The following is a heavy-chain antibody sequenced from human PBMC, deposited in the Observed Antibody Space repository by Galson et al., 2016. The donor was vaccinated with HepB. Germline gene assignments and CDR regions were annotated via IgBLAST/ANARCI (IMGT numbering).Heavy chain of an antibody. CDR2: TSRERNQ. D-gene: IGHD3-16*02. CDR3: VRDGYTEGRDAFDV. Sequence: SLRLSCAASGFMFNTFGLNWVRQTPGEGPEWVALTSRERNQLFRDSVVGRFTASRDNSRNTAYLQMDSIRAEDTAVYYCVRDGYTEGRDAFDVWGRGTMVTVSS. CDR1: GFMFNTFG. J-gene: IGHJ3*01. V-gene: IGHV3-33*01.